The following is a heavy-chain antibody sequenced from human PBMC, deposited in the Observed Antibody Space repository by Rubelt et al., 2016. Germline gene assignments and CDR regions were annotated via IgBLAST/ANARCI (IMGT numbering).Heavy chain of an antibody. CDR2: INHSGST. CDR3: ARYNWNDFGGRWFDP. Sequence: YWSWIRQPPGKGLEWIGEINHSGSTNYNPSLKSRVTISVDTSKNQFSLKLSSVTAADTAVYYCARYNWNDFGGRWFDPWGQGTLVTVSS. J-gene: IGHJ5*02. V-gene: IGHV4-34*01. D-gene: IGHD1-1*01. CDR1: Y.